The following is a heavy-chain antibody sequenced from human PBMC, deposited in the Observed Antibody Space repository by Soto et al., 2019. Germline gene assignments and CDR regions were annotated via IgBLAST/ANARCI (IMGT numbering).Heavy chain of an antibody. CDR3: SRRGYGSGRNCFDP. J-gene: IGHJ5*02. D-gene: IGHD6-19*01. V-gene: IGHV4-59*08. CDR2: ISDRGDI. CDR1: GISITSSY. Sequence: SETLSLTCTVSGISITSSYWNWFRQSPGKGLEWIGQISDRGDINYNPPLESRVAISTDTSKNQVSLTLTAVNAADTAVYYCSRRGYGSGRNCFDPWGQGTLVTVSS.